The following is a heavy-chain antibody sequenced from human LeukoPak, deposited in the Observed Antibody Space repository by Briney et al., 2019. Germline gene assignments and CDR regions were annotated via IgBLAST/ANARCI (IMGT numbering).Heavy chain of an antibody. CDR2: ISGSSGST. CDR3: AKHYYDSSGYYY. J-gene: IGHJ4*02. D-gene: IGHD3-22*01. CDR1: GFTFSSYA. V-gene: IGHV3-23*01. Sequence: GGSLRLSCAASGFTFSSYAMSWVRQAPGKGLEWVSAISGSSGSTYYADSVKGRFTISRDNSKNTLYLQMNSLRAEDTAVYYCAKHYYDSSGYYYFAQGTLVTVSS.